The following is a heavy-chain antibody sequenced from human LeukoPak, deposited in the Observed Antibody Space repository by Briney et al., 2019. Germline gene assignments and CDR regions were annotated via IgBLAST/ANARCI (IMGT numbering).Heavy chain of an antibody. CDR1: GFTFSSYE. CDR2: ISSSGSTI. Sequence: GGSLRLSCAASGFTFSSYEMNWVRQAPGKGLEWVSYISSSGSTIYYADSVKGRFTISRDNTKNTLYLQMNSLRAEDTAVYYCAKDTEFGYYYYYMDVWGKGTTVTVSS. J-gene: IGHJ6*03. CDR3: AKDTEFGYYYYYMDV. D-gene: IGHD2-8*02. V-gene: IGHV3-48*03.